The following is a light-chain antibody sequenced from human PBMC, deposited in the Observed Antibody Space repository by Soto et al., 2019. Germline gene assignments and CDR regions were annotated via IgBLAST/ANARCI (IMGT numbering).Light chain of an antibody. CDR1: QGISNY. V-gene: IGKV1-27*01. Sequence: QMTQSSSSVSASNAPRLTIIWRASQGISNYLAWYQQKPGKVPELLIYAASTLQPGVSSRFSGNGSETDFTLTINSLQPGDAATYYCQKCDSAPWTFGPGTRW. CDR2: AAS. CDR3: QKCDSAPWT. J-gene: IGKJ1*01.